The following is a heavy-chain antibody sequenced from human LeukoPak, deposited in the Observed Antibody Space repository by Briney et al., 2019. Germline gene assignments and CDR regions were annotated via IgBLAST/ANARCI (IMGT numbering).Heavy chain of an antibody. CDR1: GGSISSSSYY. D-gene: IGHD5-18*01. J-gene: IGHJ6*04. CDR3: ASGEFQGYMYISYRAYKLDV. V-gene: IGHV4-39*02. Sequence: PSETLSLTCTVSGGSISSSSYYWGWIRQPPGKGLEWIGSIYYSGSTHYNPSLKSRVTISVDRSKNHFSLKLTSVTAADTAVYYCASGEFQGYMYISYRAYKLDVWGNGTTVTVSS. CDR2: IYYSGST.